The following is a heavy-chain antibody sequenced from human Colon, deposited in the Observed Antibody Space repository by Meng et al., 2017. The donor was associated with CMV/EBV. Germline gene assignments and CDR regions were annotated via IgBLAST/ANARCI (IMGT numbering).Heavy chain of an antibody. CDR3: ARDRRNNVGMDV. V-gene: IGHV3-7*01. CDR1: GFTFDDYG. D-gene: IGHD2-8*01. J-gene: IGHJ6*02. CDR2: IKQDGSEK. Sequence: GESLKISCAASGFTFDDYGMSWVRQAPGKGLEWVANIKQDGSEKYYVDSVKGRFTTSRDNAKNSLYLQMNSLRAEDTAVYYCARDRRNNVGMDVWGQGTTVTVSS.